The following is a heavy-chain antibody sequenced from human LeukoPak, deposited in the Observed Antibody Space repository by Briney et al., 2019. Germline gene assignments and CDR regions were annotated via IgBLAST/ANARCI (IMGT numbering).Heavy chain of an antibody. CDR3: AELGITMIGGV. CDR1: GFTFSSYE. D-gene: IGHD3-10*02. J-gene: IGHJ6*04. CDR2: ISSSGSTI. Sequence: PGGSLRLSCAASGFTFSSYEMNWVRQAPGKGLEWVSYISSSGSTIYYADSVKGRFTISRDNAKNSLYLQVNSLRAEDTAVYYCAELGITMIGGVRGKGTTVTISS. V-gene: IGHV3-48*03.